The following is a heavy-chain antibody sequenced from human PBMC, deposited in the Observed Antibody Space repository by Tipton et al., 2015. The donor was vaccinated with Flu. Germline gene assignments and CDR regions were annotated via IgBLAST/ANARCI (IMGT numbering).Heavy chain of an antibody. CDR1: GGSLSSYF. CDR2: IYPSGNT. D-gene: IGHD4-23*01. J-gene: IGHJ4*02. CDR3: ATEYRGGGNRYYFDY. Sequence: TLSLTCTVSGGSLSSYFWSWIRQPAGKGLEWIGRIYPSGNTNYNPSLQSRVTMSVDTSRNQFSLSLTSVTAADAAIYYCATEYRGGGNRYYFDYWGQGTLVTVSS. V-gene: IGHV4-4*07.